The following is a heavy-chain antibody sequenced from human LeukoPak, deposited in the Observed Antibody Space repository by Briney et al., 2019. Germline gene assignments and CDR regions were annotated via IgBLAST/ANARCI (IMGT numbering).Heavy chain of an antibody. Sequence: ASVKVSCKASGYTFTSYDINWVRQATGQGLEWMGWMNPNSGNTGYAQKFQGRVTITRNTSISTAYMELSSLRSEDTAVYYCARGRVDFWSGYPHYYMDVWGKGTTGTVSS. CDR1: GYTFTSYD. D-gene: IGHD3-3*01. CDR3: ARGRVDFWSGYPHYYMDV. CDR2: MNPNSGNT. V-gene: IGHV1-8*03. J-gene: IGHJ6*03.